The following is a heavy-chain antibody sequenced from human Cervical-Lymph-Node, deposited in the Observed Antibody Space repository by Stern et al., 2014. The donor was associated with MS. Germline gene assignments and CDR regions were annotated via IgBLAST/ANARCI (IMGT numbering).Heavy chain of an antibody. V-gene: IGHV3-23*01. D-gene: IGHD5-12*01. CDR3: AKAYSGYSPGDY. CDR2: IGGTDDRT. Sequence: EVQLLESGGGLVQPGGSLRLSCAASGFTFSSYAMSWVRQAPGKGLEWVSAIGGTDDRTYYAVSVEGRFTISRANSKNTLYLQMNSLGVEDTAVYYCAKAYSGYSPGDYWGQGTLVTVSS. CDR1: GFTFSSYA. J-gene: IGHJ4*02.